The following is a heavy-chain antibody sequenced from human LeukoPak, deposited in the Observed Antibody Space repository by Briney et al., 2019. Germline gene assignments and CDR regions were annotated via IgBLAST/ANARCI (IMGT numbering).Heavy chain of an antibody. J-gene: IGHJ5*02. D-gene: IGHD2-15*01. Sequence: PSETLSLTCAVYGGSLSDHYWSWFRQPPGKGLEWIGETNPRGSTIYNPSLKSRVTISVDTSKNQFSLNLSSVTAADTAVYYCAREPGYCSGGSCYGSWFDPWGQGTLVTVSS. CDR2: TNPRGST. CDR1: GGSLSDHY. V-gene: IGHV4-34*01. CDR3: AREPGYCSGGSCYGSWFDP.